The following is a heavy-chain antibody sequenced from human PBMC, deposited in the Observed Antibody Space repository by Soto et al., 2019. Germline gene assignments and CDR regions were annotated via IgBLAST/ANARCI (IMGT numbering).Heavy chain of an antibody. CDR3: ARHLSPSYSGYDPHYHYYGMDV. D-gene: IGHD5-12*01. CDR2: IYPGDSDT. V-gene: IGHV5-51*01. Sequence: GESLKISCKGSGYSFTSYWIGWVRQMPGKGLEWMGIIYPGDSDTRYSPSFQGQVTISADKSISTAYLQWSSLKASDTAMYYCARHLSPSYSGYDPHYHYYGMDVWGQGTTVTVSS. CDR1: GYSFTSYW. J-gene: IGHJ6*02.